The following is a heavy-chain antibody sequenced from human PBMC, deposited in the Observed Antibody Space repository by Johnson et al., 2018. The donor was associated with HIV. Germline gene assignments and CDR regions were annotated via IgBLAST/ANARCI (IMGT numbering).Heavy chain of an antibody. CDR1: GFTLSSYV. Sequence: QVLLVESGGGVVQPGRSLRLSCAVSGFTLSSYVMHWVRQAPGKGLEWVAVMSYDGSDKYYADSVKGRFTISRDNSKNTLYLQMNSLRAEDTAVYYCALKQLVTMDDAFDIWGQGTMVTVSS. D-gene: IGHD6-13*01. CDR3: ALKQLVTMDDAFDI. CDR2: MSYDGSDK. V-gene: IGHV3-30*04. J-gene: IGHJ3*02.